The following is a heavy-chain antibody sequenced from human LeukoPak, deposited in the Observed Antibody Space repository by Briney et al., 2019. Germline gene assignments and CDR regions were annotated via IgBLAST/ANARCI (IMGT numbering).Heavy chain of an antibody. Sequence: SQTLSLTCAISGDSVSSNSAAWNWIRQSPSRGLEWLGRTYHKSKWYNEYAGSVRSRIAINSDTSKNQFSLQVNSVTAEDTAVYYCARGGQGDGYSADEAFDIWGQGTMVAVSS. CDR3: ARGGQGDGYSADEAFDI. V-gene: IGHV6-1*01. CDR2: TYHKSKWYN. CDR1: GDSVSSNSAA. D-gene: IGHD5-24*01. J-gene: IGHJ3*02.